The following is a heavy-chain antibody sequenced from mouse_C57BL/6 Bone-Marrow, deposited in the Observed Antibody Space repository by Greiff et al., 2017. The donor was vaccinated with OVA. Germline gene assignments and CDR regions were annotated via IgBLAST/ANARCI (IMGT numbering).Heavy chain of an antibody. CDR1: GYTFTSYW. CDR2: IHPNSGST. J-gene: IGHJ1*03. V-gene: IGHV1-64*01. D-gene: IGHD4-1*01. Sequence: VHVKQSGAELVKPGASVKLSCKASGYTFTSYWMHWVKQRPGQGLEWIGMIHPNSGSTNYKEKFKSQATLTVDKSFSTAYMQLSSLTSEDSAVFYCARLAGTDWYFDVGGTGTTVTVSS. CDR3: ARLAGTDWYFDV.